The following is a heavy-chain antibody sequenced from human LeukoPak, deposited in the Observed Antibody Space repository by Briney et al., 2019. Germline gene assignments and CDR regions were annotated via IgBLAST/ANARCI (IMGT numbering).Heavy chain of an antibody. CDR3: AKGQELDDGVFDS. D-gene: IGHD1-1*01. CDR2: IRSNGETT. CDR1: GFTFSSIA. J-gene: IGHJ4*02. Sequence: GGSLRLSCAASGFTFSSIAMTWVSQAPGKGLEWVSTIRSNGETTYNADSVKGRFTISRDKSKKTLYLQLNSLRVEDTAIYYCAKGQELDDGVFDSWGQGTLVTVSS. V-gene: IGHV3-23*01.